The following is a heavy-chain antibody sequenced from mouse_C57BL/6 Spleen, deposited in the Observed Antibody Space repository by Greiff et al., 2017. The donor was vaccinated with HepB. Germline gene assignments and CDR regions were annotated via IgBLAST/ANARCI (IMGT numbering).Heavy chain of an antibody. V-gene: IGHV3-6*01. D-gene: IGHD2-2*01. CDR1: GYSITSGYY. Sequence: EVKLMESGPCLVKPSQSLSLTCSVTGYSITSGYYWNWIRQFPGNKLEWMGYISYDGSNNYNPSLKNRISITRDTSKNQFFLKLNSVTTEDTATYYCARVFYGYAFAYWGQGTLVTVSA. CDR3: ARVFYGYAFAY. CDR2: ISYDGSN. J-gene: IGHJ3*01.